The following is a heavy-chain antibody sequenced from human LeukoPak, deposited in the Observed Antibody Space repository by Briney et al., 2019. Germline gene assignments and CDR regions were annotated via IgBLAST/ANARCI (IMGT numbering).Heavy chain of an antibody. CDR1: GGSISSYY. D-gene: IGHD3-22*01. CDR2: IYYSGST. J-gene: IGHJ4*02. Sequence: SETLSLTCTVSGGSISSYYWSWLRQPPGKGLEWIGYIYYSGSTNYNPSLKSRVTISVDTSKNQFSLKLSSVTAADTAVYYCARSSYYDSSGYYYWGQGTLVTVSS. V-gene: IGHV4-59*01. CDR3: ARSSYYDSSGYYY.